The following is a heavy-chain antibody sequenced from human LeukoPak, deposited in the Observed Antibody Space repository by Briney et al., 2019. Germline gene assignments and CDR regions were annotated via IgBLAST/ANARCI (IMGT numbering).Heavy chain of an antibody. D-gene: IGHD1-1*01. Sequence: SETLSLTCTVSGGSISSYYWSWIRQPPGKGLEWIGYIYYSGSTNYNPSLKSRVTISVDTSKNQFSLKLNSVTAADTAVYYCARLSRAALEAFDIWGQGTMVTVSS. V-gene: IGHV4-59*01. J-gene: IGHJ3*02. CDR1: GGSISSYY. CDR2: IYYSGST. CDR3: ARLSRAALEAFDI.